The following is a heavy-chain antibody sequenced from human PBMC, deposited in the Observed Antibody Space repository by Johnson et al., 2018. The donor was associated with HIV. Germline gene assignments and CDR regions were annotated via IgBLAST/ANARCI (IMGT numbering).Heavy chain of an antibody. CDR1: GFTFSNAW. D-gene: IGHD1-26*01. CDR2: IRSSGSTI. CDR3: ARELIVGATNAFDI. Sequence: VHLVESGGGLVKPGGSLRLSCAASGFTFSNAWMSWVRQAPGKGLEWVSYIRSSGSTIYYADSVKGRFTISRDNAKNSLYLQMNSLRAEDTALYYCARELIVGATNAFDIWGQGTMVTVSS. V-gene: IGHV3-11*01. J-gene: IGHJ3*02.